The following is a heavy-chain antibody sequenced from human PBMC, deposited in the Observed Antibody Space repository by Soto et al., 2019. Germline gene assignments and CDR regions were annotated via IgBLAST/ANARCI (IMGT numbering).Heavy chain of an antibody. J-gene: IGHJ6*02. V-gene: IGHV3-33*08. CDR3: AGEPRGGAYDMDV. Sequence: QVQLVESGGAVVQPATSLRLSCAASRLTFTTYDMHWVRQAPGKWLEWVALIWSDGSRQFYGDSVKGRFTISRENSKNTLSLQMNSLRVEDTAVYYCAGEPRGGAYDMDVWGQGTTVTVSS. D-gene: IGHD3-16*01. CDR1: RLTFTTYD. CDR2: IWSDGSRQ.